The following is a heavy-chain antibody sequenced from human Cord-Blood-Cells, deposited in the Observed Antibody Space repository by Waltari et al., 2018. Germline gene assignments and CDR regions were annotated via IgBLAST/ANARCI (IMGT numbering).Heavy chain of an antibody. D-gene: IGHD1-1*01. CDR3: ARSTAHDAFDI. V-gene: IGHV3-21*01. CDR1: GFTFSSSR. Sequence: EVQLVESGGGLVKPGGSLRLSCAAPGFTFSSSRMNWVRQAPGKGLEWVSSISSSSSYIYYADSVKGRFTISRDNAKNSLYLQMNSLRAEDTAVYYCARSTAHDAFDIWGQGTMVTVSS. J-gene: IGHJ3*02. CDR2: ISSSSSYI.